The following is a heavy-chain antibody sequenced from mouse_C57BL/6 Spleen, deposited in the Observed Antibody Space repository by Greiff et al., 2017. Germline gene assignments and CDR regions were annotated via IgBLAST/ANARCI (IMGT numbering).Heavy chain of an antibody. Sequence: EVKLVESGEGLVKPGGSLKLSCAASGFTFSSYAMSLVRQTPEQRLEWVAYISRGGDYIYYADTVKGRFTISRDNARNTLYLQMSSLKSEDTAMYYCTRAHYGSNPYYAMDYWGQGTSVTVSS. J-gene: IGHJ4*01. CDR3: TRAHYGSNPYYAMDY. V-gene: IGHV5-9-1*02. CDR2: ISRGGDYI. D-gene: IGHD1-1*01. CDR1: GFTFSSYA.